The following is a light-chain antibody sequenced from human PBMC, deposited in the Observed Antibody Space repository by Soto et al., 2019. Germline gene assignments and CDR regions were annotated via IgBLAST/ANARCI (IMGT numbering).Light chain of an antibody. V-gene: IGKV1-39*01. CDR3: QQSYSTRRT. Sequence: DIQMTQSPSSLSASVGDRVTITCRASQSISSYLNWYQQKPGKAPKPLIYAASSLQSGVPSRFSGSGSATDFTLTISSLLPEDFATYYCQQSYSTRRTFGQGTKVDIK. J-gene: IGKJ1*01. CDR2: AAS. CDR1: QSISSY.